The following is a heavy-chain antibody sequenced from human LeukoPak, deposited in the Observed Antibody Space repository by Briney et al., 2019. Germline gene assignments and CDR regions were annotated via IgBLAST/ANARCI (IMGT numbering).Heavy chain of an antibody. CDR1: GFTSSSFA. Sequence: PGGSLRLSCAASGFTSSSFAMHWVRQAPGKGLEWVAVISYDGSNKYYADSVKGRFTISRDNSKNTLHLQMNSLRAEDTAVYYCARGGSGFVDYWGQGTLVTVSS. CDR2: ISYDGSNK. V-gene: IGHV3-30-3*01. J-gene: IGHJ4*02. CDR3: ARGGSGFVDY. D-gene: IGHD6-19*01.